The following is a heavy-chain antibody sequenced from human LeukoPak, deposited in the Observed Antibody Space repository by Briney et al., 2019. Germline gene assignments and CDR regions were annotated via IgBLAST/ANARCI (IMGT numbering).Heavy chain of an antibody. Sequence: GGSLRLSCAASGFTFSSYAMHWVRQAPGKGLEWVAVIWYDGSNKYYADSVKGRFTISRDNSKNTLYLQMNSLRAEDTAVYYCARDYDSSGYYYDPPFDYWGQGTLVTVSS. J-gene: IGHJ4*02. CDR2: IWYDGSNK. V-gene: IGHV3-33*08. D-gene: IGHD3-22*01. CDR3: ARDYDSSGYYYDPPFDY. CDR1: GFTFSSYA.